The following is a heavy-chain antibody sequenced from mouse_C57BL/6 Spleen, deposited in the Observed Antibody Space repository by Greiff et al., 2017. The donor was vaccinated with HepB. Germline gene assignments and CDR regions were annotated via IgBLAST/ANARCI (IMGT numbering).Heavy chain of an antibody. D-gene: IGHD2-3*01. V-gene: IGHV1-80*01. CDR3: AREYEYGYFDV. J-gene: IGHJ1*03. CDR2: IYPGGGDT. CDR1: GYAFSSYW. Sequence: QVQLKESGAELVKPGASVKISCKASGYAFSSYWMNWVKQRPGKGLEWIGQIYPGGGDTNYNGKFKGKATLTADKSSSTAYMQLSSLTSEDSAVYVCAREYEYGYFDVWGTGTTVTVSS.